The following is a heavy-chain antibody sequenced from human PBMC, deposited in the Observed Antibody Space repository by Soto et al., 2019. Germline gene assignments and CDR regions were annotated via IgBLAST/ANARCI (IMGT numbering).Heavy chain of an antibody. Sequence: EVQVLESGGGLVQPGGSLRLSCATSEFTFSSYAMSWVHQAPGKGLEWVSAITGSGGSTYDADSVKGRFTISRDNSKNTLYLQMNSLRVEDTAVYYCAKGSSTSRPYYFDYWGQGTLVTVSS. J-gene: IGHJ4*02. CDR3: AKGSSTSRPYYFDY. D-gene: IGHD2-2*01. V-gene: IGHV3-23*01. CDR2: ITGSGGST. CDR1: EFTFSSYA.